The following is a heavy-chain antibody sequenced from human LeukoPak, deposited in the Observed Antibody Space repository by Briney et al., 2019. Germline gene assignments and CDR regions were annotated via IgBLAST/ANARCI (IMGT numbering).Heavy chain of an antibody. J-gene: IGHJ4*02. D-gene: IGHD3-22*01. CDR1: GDTFTSYG. CDR3: ASSLYYSSGYYFDY. V-gene: IGHV1-18*01. CDR2: ISAYNGNT. Sequence: SSAKVSCKASGDTFTSYGISWVRQAPGQGLEWMGWISAYNGNTNYAQKLQGRVTMTTDTSTSTAYMELRSLRSDDTAVYYCASSLYYSSGYYFDYWGEGTLVTVSS.